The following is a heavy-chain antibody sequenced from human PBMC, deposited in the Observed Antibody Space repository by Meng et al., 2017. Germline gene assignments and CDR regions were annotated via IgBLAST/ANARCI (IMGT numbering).Heavy chain of an antibody. CDR3: ARATDYYDSSGYYSGYFDL. V-gene: IGHV1-69*06. CDR1: GGTFSSYA. CDR2: IIPIFGTA. J-gene: IGHJ2*01. Sequence: QVQLVQSGGEVKKPGSSVKVSCKASGGTFSSYAISWVRQAPGQGLEWMGGIIPIFGTANYAQKFQGRVTITADKSTSTAYMELSSLRSEDTAVYYCARATDYYDSSGYYSGYFDLWGRGTLVTVSS. D-gene: IGHD3-22*01.